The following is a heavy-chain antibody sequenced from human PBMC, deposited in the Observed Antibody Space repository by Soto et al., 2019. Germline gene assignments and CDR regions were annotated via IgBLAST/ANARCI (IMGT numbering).Heavy chain of an antibody. CDR3: TTDSGYCSSTSCRYSYMDV. J-gene: IGHJ6*03. D-gene: IGHD2-2*01. Sequence: EVQLVESGGGLVNPGGSLRLSCVVSGLTFSHAWMSWVRQAPGKGLEWVSRIKTKADGGTTDYAAIVKGRFTISRDESKSTLFLQMNSLNTEDSAVYYCTTDSGYCSSTSCRYSYMDVWGKGTTVTVSS. V-gene: IGHV3-15*01. CDR1: GLTFSHAW. CDR2: IKTKADGGTT.